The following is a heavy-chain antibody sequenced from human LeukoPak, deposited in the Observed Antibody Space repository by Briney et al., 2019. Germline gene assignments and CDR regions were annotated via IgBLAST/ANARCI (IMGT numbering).Heavy chain of an antibody. CDR1: GGSISSYY. D-gene: IGHD3-10*01. CDR3: ARDRIMVRGVITDAFDI. V-gene: IGHV4-59*01. CDR2: IYYSGST. J-gene: IGHJ3*02. Sequence: SETLSLTCTVSGGSISSYYWSWIRQPPGKGLEWIGYIYYSGSTNYNPSLKSRVTISVDTSKNQFSLKLSFVTAADTAVYYCARDRIMVRGVITDAFDIWGQGTMVTVSS.